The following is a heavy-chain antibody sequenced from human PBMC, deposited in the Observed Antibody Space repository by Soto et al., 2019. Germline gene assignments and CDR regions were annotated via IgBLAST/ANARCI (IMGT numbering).Heavy chain of an antibody. J-gene: IGHJ5*01. D-gene: IGHD3-9*01. Sequence: ASVKVSCKASGYTFTSYGISWVRQAPGQGLEWMGWISAYNGNTNYAQKLQGRVTMTTDTSTSTAYMELRSLRSDDTAVYYCARYYDRLPGYFAWSSWFDSWGQGTLVTVSS. V-gene: IGHV1-18*01. CDR2: ISAYNGNT. CDR1: GYTFTSYG. CDR3: ARYYDRLPGYFAWSSWFDS.